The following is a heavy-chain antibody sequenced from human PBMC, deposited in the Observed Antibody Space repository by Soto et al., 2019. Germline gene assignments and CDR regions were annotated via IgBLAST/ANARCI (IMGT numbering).Heavy chain of an antibody. CDR2: ITGGGGRT. Sequence: LRLSCAASVFTFHTYAMTCVRQAPWKGLEWVSAITGGGGRTYYADSVKGRFTISRDNSKNTLYLQMNSLRVEDTAVYYCAKRGFDSGGWDYYALDVWGQGTAVTVSS. CDR3: AKRGFDSGGWDYYALDV. CDR1: VFTFHTYA. V-gene: IGHV3-23*01. J-gene: IGHJ6*02. D-gene: IGHD5-12*01.